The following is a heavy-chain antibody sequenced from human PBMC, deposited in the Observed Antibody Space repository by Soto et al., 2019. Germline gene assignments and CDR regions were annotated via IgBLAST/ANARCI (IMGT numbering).Heavy chain of an antibody. V-gene: IGHV1-69*01. D-gene: IGHD6-13*01. CDR3: ARDLADVHLWDAFDV. CDR1: GDTFNSYG. J-gene: IGHJ3*01. Sequence: QVQLVQSGPELKKPGSSVKVSCKAPGDTFNSYGISWVRQALGQGLEWMGGIVPMVGTTNLGLKFEDRVTGTADELTTTVYMEIRGLTSEVTAVHYCARDLADVHLWDAFDVWGHGTRVTVSS. CDR2: IVPMVGTT.